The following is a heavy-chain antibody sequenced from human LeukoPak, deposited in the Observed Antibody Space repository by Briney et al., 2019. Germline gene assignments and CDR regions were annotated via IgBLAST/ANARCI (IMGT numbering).Heavy chain of an antibody. CDR2: INHNGNVN. CDR1: GFTFSSYW. D-gene: IGHD3-16*01. V-gene: IGHV3-7*03. Sequence: GGSLRLSCAASGFTFSSYWMNWARQAPGKGLEWVASINHNGNVNYYVDSVKGRFTISRDNAKNSLYLQMSNLRAEDTAAYFCARGGGLDVWGQGATVTVSS. CDR3: ARGGGLDV. J-gene: IGHJ6*02.